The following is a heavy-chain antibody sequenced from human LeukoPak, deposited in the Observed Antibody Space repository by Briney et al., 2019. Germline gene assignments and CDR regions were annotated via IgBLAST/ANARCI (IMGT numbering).Heavy chain of an antibody. J-gene: IGHJ5*02. CDR1: GYSFTGHY. D-gene: IGHD3-10*01. V-gene: IGHV1-2*02. Sequence: ASVKVSCKTSGYSFTGHYMHWVRQAPGQGLEWMGLINPNSGETNYAKKFQGRVTMTRDTSISTAYMELSRLASDDTAVYYCARVGTFYYGSGSYFLLTWIDPWGQGTLVTVSS. CDR3: ARVGTFYYGSGSYFLLTWIDP. CDR2: INPNSGET.